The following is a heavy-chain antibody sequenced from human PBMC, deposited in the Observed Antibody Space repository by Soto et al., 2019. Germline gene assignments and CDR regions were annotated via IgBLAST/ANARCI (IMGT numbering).Heavy chain of an antibody. D-gene: IGHD3-10*01. V-gene: IGHV4-34*01. CDR1: GGSFSGYY. Sequence: SETLSLTCAVYGGSFSGYYWSWIRQPPGKGLEWIGEINHSGSTNYNPSLKSRVTISVDTSKNQFSLKLSSVTAADTAVYYCARGPRHYYGSGSWKGGIYYFDYWGQGTLVTVSS. J-gene: IGHJ4*02. CDR3: ARGPRHYYGSGSWKGGIYYFDY. CDR2: INHSGST.